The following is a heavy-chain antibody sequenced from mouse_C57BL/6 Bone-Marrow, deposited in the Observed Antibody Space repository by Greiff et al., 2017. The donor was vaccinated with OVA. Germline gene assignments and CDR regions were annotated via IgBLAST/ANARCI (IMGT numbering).Heavy chain of an antibody. Sequence: VKLVESGAELARPGASVKLSCKASGYTFTSYGISWVKQRTGQGLEWIGEIYPRSGNTYYNEKFKGKATLTADKSSSTAYMELRSLTSEDSAVYFCAKECYLEGPYYFDYWGQGTTLTVSS. CDR1: GYTFTSYG. V-gene: IGHV1-81*01. CDR2: IYPRSGNT. CDR3: AKECYLEGPYYFDY. D-gene: IGHD5-5*01. J-gene: IGHJ2*01.